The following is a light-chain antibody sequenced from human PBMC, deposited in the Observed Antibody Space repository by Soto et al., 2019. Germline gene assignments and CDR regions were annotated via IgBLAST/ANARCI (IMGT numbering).Light chain of an antibody. CDR3: QQYGPSPYT. Sequence: EIVLTQSPGTLSLSPGERATLSCRASQSVNSSYLAWYQHKPDQAPRLRIYGASSRATGAPDMFSGSGSGTDFTLTISRREPEEFVVYYCQQYGPSPYTVGQGTKLDIK. J-gene: IGKJ2*01. V-gene: IGKV3-20*01. CDR2: GAS. CDR1: QSVNSSY.